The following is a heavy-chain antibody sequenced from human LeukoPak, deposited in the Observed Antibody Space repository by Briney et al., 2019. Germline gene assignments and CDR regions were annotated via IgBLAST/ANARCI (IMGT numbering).Heavy chain of an antibody. CDR1: GFTFSSYG. D-gene: IGHD6-13*01. V-gene: IGHV3-30*18. CDR3: AKRGLRQQLACFDY. CDR2: ISNDGSNK. Sequence: GGSLRLSCAASGFTFSSYGIHWVRQAPGKGLEWVAVISNDGSNKYYADSVKGRFTISRDNSKNTLYLQMNSLRAEDTAVYYCAKRGLRQQLACFDYWGQGTLVTVSS. J-gene: IGHJ4*02.